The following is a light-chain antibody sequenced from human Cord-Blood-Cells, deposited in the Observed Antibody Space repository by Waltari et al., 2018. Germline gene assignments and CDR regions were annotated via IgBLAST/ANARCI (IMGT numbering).Light chain of an antibody. CDR3: QQYGSSPFT. J-gene: IGKJ3*01. V-gene: IGKV3-20*01. CDR1: QSVSSSY. CDR2: GAS. Sequence: EIVLTQSPGTLSLSPGERATLSCRASQSVSSSYLAWYQQKPGQAPRLRIYGASSRATGSPDRFSGSGSGTDFTLTISRLEPEDFAVYYCQQYGSSPFTFGPGTKVDIK.